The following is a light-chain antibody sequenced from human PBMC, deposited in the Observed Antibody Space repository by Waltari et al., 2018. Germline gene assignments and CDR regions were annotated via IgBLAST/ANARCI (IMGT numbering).Light chain of an antibody. V-gene: IGLV2-23*01. J-gene: IGLJ3*02. CDR1: SSDVGNYNL. CDR2: DDN. Sequence: QSALTQPASVSGSPGQSITISCTGTSSDVGNYNLVSWYQQYPGKAPKVMIYDDNRRPSVVSVRFSGSKSGNTASLTISGDQAEDEADYYCCSYAGSYTWVFGGGTKLTVL. CDR3: CSYAGSYTWV.